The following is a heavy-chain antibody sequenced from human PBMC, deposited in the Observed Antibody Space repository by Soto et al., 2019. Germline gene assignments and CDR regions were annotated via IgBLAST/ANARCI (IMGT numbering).Heavy chain of an antibody. D-gene: IGHD2-15*01. V-gene: IGHV4-34*01. CDR3: ARARGWRPFYYYYGMDV. CDR1: GGSFSGYY. CDR2: INHSGST. Sequence: PSETLSLTCAVYGGSFSGYYWSWIRQPPGKGLEWIGEINHSGSTNYNPPLKSRVTISVDASKNQFSLKLSSVTAADTAVYYCARARGWRPFYYYYGMDVWGQGTTVTVSS. J-gene: IGHJ6*02.